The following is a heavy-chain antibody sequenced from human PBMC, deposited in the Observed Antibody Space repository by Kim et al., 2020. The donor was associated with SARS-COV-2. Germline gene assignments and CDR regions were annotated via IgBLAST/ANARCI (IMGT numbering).Heavy chain of an antibody. J-gene: IGHJ4*02. CDR3: ARDPYSGYDYFDY. CDR2: ISSSSTI. CDR1: GFTFSSYS. Sequence: GGSLRLSCAASGFTFSSYSMNWVRQAPGKGLEWVSYISSSSTIYYADSVKGRFTISRDNAKNSLYLQMNSLRDEDTAVYYCARDPYSGYDYFDYWGQGTLVTVSS. V-gene: IGHV3-48*02. D-gene: IGHD5-12*01.